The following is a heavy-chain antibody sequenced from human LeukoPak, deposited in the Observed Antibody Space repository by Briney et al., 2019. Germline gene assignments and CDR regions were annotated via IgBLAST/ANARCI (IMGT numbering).Heavy chain of an antibody. CDR3: ARGVWFGEAYFDY. CDR2: INHSGST. V-gene: IGHV4-34*01. J-gene: IGHJ4*02. D-gene: IGHD3-10*01. Sequence: SETLSLTCAVYGGSFSGYYWSWIRQPPGKGLEWIGEINHSGSTNYNPSLKSRVTISVDTSKNQFSLKLSSVTAADTAVYYCARGVWFGEAYFDYWGQGTLVTVSS. CDR1: GGSFSGYY.